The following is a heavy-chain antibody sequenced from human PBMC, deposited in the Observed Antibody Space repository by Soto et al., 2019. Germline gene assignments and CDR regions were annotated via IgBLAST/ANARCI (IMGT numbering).Heavy chain of an antibody. CDR1: GGSISSGGYS. J-gene: IGHJ5*02. CDR2: IYHSGST. V-gene: IGHV4-30-2*01. CDR3: ARVPGP. Sequence: SETLSLTCAVSGGSISSGGYSWSWIRQPPGKGLEWIGYIYHSGSTYYNQSLKSRVTISVDRSKNQISLKLSSVTAADTAVYYCARVPGPWGQGTLVTVSS.